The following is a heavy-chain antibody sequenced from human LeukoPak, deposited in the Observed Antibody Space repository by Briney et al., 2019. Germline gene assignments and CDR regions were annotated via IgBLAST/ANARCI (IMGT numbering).Heavy chain of an antibody. CDR1: GYTFTIYG. Sequence: ASVTVSCKASGYTFTIYGISWVRQAPGQGLEWMGWISAYNGNTNYAQKLQGRVTMTTDTSTSTAYMELRSLRSDDTAVYYCARDGYDSSGYRYYYGMDVWGQGTTVTVSS. CDR3: ARDGYDSSGYRYYYGMDV. D-gene: IGHD3-22*01. J-gene: IGHJ6*02. CDR2: ISAYNGNT. V-gene: IGHV1-18*01.